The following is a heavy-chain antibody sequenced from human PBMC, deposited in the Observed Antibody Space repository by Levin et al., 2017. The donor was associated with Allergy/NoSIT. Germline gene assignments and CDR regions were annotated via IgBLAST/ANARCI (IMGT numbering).Heavy chain of an antibody. J-gene: IGHJ6*02. D-gene: IGHD6-19*01. CDR2: INPNSGGT. V-gene: IGHV1-2*02. CDR1: GYTFTGYY. CDR3: ARDGPSQVEQWLVPAYYYYGMDV. Sequence: AASVKVSCKASGYTFTGYYMHWVRQAPGQGLEWMGWINPNSGGTNYAQKFQGRVTMTRDTSISTAYMELSRLRSDDTAVYYCARDGPSQVEQWLVPAYYYYGMDVWGQGTTVTVSS.